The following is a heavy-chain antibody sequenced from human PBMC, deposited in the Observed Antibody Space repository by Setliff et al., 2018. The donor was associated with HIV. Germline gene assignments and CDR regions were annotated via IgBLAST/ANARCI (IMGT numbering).Heavy chain of an antibody. V-gene: IGHV3-23*01. J-gene: IGHJ3*01. D-gene: IGHD3-3*01. CDR1: GFTFSSYA. CDR2: ISGSGYP. CDR3: AKQRYYDGNDGFDV. Sequence: GSLRLSCAASGFTFSSYAMTWVRQAPGKGLEWVSSISGSGYPYYADSVKGRFTISRDNSKNTLFLQMDSLRAEDTALYYCAKQRYYDGNDGFDVWGQGTMVTVSS.